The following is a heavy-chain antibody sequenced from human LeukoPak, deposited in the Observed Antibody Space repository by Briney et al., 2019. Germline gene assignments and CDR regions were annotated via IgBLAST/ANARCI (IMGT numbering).Heavy chain of an antibody. D-gene: IGHD5-24*01. CDR3: ARSRYNLDY. V-gene: IGHV3-33*01. CDR1: GFTFSSYD. CDR2: IRYDGGNE. J-gene: IGHJ4*02. Sequence: GGSLRLSCAASGFTFSSYDMHWVRQAPGKGPEWVAIIRYDGGNENYADSVKGRFTISRDNSKKTLYLQMNSLRAEDTAVYYCARSRYNLDYWGQGTLVAVSS.